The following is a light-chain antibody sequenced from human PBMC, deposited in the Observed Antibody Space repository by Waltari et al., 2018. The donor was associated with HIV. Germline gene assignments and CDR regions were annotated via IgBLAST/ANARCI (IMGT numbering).Light chain of an antibody. Sequence: QAVLTQPPSASGTPGQRVTISCSGSSSNIGRNYVYWYQQLPGTAPKLLIYTKHQRPPGTAPKPPTVGKDQRPSAFPDRFSGSKAGTSASLAISGLRSEYEADYYCSAWDDTLRGLWVFGGGTKLTVL. J-gene: IGLJ3*02. CDR1: SSNIGRNY. CDR3: SAWDDTLRGLWV. V-gene: IGLV1-47*01. CDR2: TKHQRPPGTAPKPPTVGKD.